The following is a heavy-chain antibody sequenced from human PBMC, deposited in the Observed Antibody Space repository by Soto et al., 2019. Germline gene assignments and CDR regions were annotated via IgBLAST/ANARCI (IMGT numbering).Heavy chain of an antibody. V-gene: IGHV4-59*01. CDR2: VCNSGST. CDR1: GGSISSNY. Sequence: SETLSLTCTVSGGSISSNYWTWIRQPPGKGLEWIVYVCNSGSTDYNPSLKSRVTISEDTSKSQFSLKVNSMTAADTAVYYCARSRREAVAGYTLDNWGQGILVTVS. CDR3: ARSRREAVAGYTLDN. J-gene: IGHJ4*02. D-gene: IGHD6-13*01.